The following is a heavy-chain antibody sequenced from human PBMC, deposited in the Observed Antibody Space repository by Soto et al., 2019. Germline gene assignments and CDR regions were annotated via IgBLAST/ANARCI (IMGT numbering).Heavy chain of an antibody. D-gene: IGHD3-3*01. CDR2: IDSSGSII. Sequence: WGSLRISCASSVFTFSSYEMTWVRQAPGKGLELVSYIDSSGSIIYYADSVKGRFAISRDNAKNSLYLQMNSLRAEDTAVYYCAREPLRSPKAPFDYWGQGTLVTVSS. J-gene: IGHJ4*02. V-gene: IGHV3-48*03. CDR1: VFTFSSYE. CDR3: AREPLRSPKAPFDY.